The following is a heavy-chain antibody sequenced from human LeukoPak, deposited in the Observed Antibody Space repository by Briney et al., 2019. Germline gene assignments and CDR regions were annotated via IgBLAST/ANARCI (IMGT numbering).Heavy chain of an antibody. Sequence: GGSLRLSCAASGFTFSSYAMHWVRQAPGKGLEWVALILYDGSNKYYADSVKGRFTISRDNSKNTLYMQMNSLRAEDTAVYYCARDFAAAGIFDYWGQGTLVTVSS. CDR3: ARDFAAAGIFDY. D-gene: IGHD6-13*01. J-gene: IGHJ4*02. CDR1: GFTFSSYA. V-gene: IGHV3-30*04. CDR2: ILYDGSNK.